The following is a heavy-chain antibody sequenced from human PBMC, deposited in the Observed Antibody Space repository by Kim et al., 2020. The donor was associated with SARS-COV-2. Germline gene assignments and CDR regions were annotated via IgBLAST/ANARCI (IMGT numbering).Heavy chain of an antibody. D-gene: IGHD2-2*01. Sequence: GGSLRLSCAASGFTFSSYAMHWVRQAPGKGLEWVADITHDGSNKYYADSVKGRFTISRDNSKNTLYLQMNSLRAEDTAVYYCARDPAAMIIGKLAYDDY. J-gene: IGHJ4*01. CDR2: ITHDGSNK. V-gene: IGHV3-30*04. CDR1: GFTFSSYA. CDR3: ARDPAAMIIGKLAYDDY.